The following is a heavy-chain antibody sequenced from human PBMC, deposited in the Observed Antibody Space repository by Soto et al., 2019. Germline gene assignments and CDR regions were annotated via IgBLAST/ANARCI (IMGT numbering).Heavy chain of an antibody. D-gene: IGHD2-21*01. CDR3: ARTPGDAYYYYYGMDV. CDR2: IIPIFGTA. CDR1: GGTFSSYA. J-gene: IGHJ6*02. V-gene: IGHV1-69*13. Sequence: PSVKVSCKASGGTFSSYAISWVRQAPGQGLEWMGGIIPIFGTANYAQKFQGRVTITADESTSTAYMELSSLRSEDTAVYYCARTPGDAYYYYYGMDVWGQGTTVTVSS.